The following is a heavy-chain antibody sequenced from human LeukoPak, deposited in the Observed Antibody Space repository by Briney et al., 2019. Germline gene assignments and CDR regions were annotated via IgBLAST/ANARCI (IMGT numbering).Heavy chain of an antibody. J-gene: IGHJ6*03. CDR3: ARDGDTVLTRGYYYYMDV. V-gene: IGHV3-30*02. Sequence: GGSLKLSCAASGFTFSHYALHWVRQAPGKGREWVAFIRYDGSNKYYADSVKGRFTISRDNAKNSLYLQMNSLRAEDTAVYYCARDGDTVLTRGYYYYMDVWGKGTTVTVSS. D-gene: IGHD4-23*01. CDR2: IRYDGSNK. CDR1: GFTFSHYA.